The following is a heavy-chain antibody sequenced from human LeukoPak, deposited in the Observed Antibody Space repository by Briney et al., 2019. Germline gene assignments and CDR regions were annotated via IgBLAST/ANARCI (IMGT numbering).Heavy chain of an antibody. D-gene: IGHD5-12*01. CDR2: IYHGDSDT. CDR3: ARQYSGYDSWFDP. CDR1: GYSFTSYW. V-gene: IGHV5-51*01. J-gene: IGHJ5*02. Sequence: GASLKISTKASGYSFTSYWIGWVRQMPARGLEWMGIIYHGDSDTRYSPSFQGQVTISADKSISTAYLQWSSLKASDTAMYYCARQYSGYDSWFDPWGQGTLVTVSS.